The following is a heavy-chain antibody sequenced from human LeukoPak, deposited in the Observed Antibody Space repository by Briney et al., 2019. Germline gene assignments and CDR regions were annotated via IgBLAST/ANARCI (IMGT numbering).Heavy chain of an antibody. CDR1: GYTFTTYY. Sequence: ASVKVSCKASGYTFTTYYMHWVRQAPGQGLEWMGILNPSSGSTSYAQKFQGRVTMTRDTSSSTFYMELRSLQSKDTAVYYCARDGEYYDSSGSYFDYWGQGTLVTVSS. CDR3: ARDGEYYDSSGSYFDY. V-gene: IGHV1-46*01. CDR2: LNPSSGST. J-gene: IGHJ4*02. D-gene: IGHD3-22*01.